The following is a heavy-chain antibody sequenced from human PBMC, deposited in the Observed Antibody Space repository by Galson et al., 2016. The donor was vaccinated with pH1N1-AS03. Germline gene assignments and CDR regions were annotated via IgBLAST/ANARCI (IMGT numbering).Heavy chain of an antibody. V-gene: IGHV4-34*01. Sequence: SETLSLTCTVSGGSFSGYSWSWIRQPPGKGLEWIGEVHQSGTTNYSPSLKSRLTISLDTSKKQFSLKLDSVTAADTAVYYCARVRHIVMVTVKPPTYWYFDLWGRGTLVSVSS. CDR2: VHQSGTT. CDR3: ARVRHIVMVTVKPPTYWYFDL. J-gene: IGHJ2*01. D-gene: IGHD2-21*02. CDR1: GGSFSGYS.